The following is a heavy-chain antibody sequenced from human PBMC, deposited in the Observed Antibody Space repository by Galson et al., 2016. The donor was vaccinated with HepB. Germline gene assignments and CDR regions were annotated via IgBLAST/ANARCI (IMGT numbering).Heavy chain of an antibody. J-gene: IGHJ4*02. CDR2: IGRSGTTI. V-gene: IGHV3-11*04. CDR1: GFTFSDYY. Sequence: SLRLSCAASGFTFSDYYMSWIRQAPGKGLEWLSYIGRSGTTIYYADSVKGRFSISRDNAKNSLYLQLNSLRAEDTAVYYCARVPYYYDSSGYLQYYFDYWGQGTLVTVSS. CDR3: ARVPYYYDSSGYLQYYFDY. D-gene: IGHD3-22*01.